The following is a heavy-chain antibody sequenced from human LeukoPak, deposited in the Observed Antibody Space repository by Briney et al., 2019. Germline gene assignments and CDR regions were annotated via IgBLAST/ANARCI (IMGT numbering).Heavy chain of an antibody. J-gene: IGHJ6*04. CDR2: IYYSGST. CDR1: GGSISSSSYY. V-gene: IGHV4-39*07. D-gene: IGHD6-13*01. Sequence: SETLSLTCTVSGGSISSSSYYWGWIRQPPGKGLEWIGSIYYSGSTYYNPSLKSRVTISVDTSKNQFSLKLSSVTAADTAVYYCARDPIAAAGVVWGKGTTVTVSS. CDR3: ARDPIAAAGVV.